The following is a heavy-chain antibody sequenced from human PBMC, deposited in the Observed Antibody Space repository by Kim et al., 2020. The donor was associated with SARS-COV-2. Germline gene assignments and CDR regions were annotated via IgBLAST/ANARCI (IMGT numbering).Heavy chain of an antibody. CDR3: AKGIDYSSSWYFDY. J-gene: IGHJ4*02. V-gene: IGHV3-23*01. CDR2: LTSSGVIT. CDR1: GFPFSNYA. D-gene: IGHD6-13*01. Sequence: GGSLRLSCAASGFPFSNYAMSGVRQAPGKGLEWVSGLTSSGVITYYSDSVKGRFTISRDNSKNTLFLQMNSLRAEDTALYYCAKGIDYSSSWYFDYWGQGTLVTVSS.